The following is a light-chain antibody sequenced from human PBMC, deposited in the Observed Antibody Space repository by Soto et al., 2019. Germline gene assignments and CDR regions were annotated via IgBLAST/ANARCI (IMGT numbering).Light chain of an antibody. Sequence: QSVLTQPPSVSAAPGQKVTVSCSASSSYIGNGFVSWYQQLPGAAPRLLIYDSGKRPSGIPDRFSGSKSDTSATLVITGLQTGDEADYYCGTWDDSRRTFVFGTGTKLTVL. CDR2: DSG. CDR1: SSYIGNGF. V-gene: IGLV1-51*01. CDR3: GTWDDSRRTFV. J-gene: IGLJ1*01.